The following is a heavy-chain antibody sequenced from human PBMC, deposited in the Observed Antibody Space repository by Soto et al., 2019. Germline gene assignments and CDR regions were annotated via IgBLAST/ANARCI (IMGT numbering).Heavy chain of an antibody. CDR2: FDPEDGET. CDR1: GYTLTELS. Sequence: ASVKVSCKVSGYTLTELSMHWVRQAPGKGLEWMGGFDPEDGETIYGQKFPGRVTMTEDTSTATAYMELSSLRSEDTAVYYCATGGSYSPPDYWGQGTLVTVSS. D-gene: IGHD3-10*01. CDR3: ATGGSYSPPDY. V-gene: IGHV1-24*01. J-gene: IGHJ4*02.